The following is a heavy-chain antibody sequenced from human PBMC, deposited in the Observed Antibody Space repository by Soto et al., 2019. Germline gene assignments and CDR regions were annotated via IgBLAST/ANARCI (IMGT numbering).Heavy chain of an antibody. J-gene: IGHJ4*02. CDR2: INAGNGNT. V-gene: IGHV1-3*01. CDR1: GYTFTSYA. CDR3: AADPSMVRGVPSDY. Sequence: ASVKVSCKASGYTFTSYAMHWVRQAPGQRLEWMGWINAGNGNTKYSQKFQERVTITRDMSTSTAYMELSSLRSEDTAVYYCAADPSMVRGVPSDYWGQGTLVTVSS. D-gene: IGHD3-10*01.